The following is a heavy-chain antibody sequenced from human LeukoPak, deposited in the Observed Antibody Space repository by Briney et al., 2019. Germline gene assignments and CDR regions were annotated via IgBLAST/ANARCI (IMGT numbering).Heavy chain of an antibody. CDR3: AREVGEIAVAGMGAFDY. Sequence: GGSLRLSCAASGFTFSSYWMSWVRQAPGKGLEWVANIKQGGGEKYYVDSVKGRFTISRDNAKNSLYLQMNSLRAEDTAVYYCAREVGEIAVAGMGAFDYWGQGTLVTVSS. J-gene: IGHJ4*02. V-gene: IGHV3-7*03. CDR2: IKQGGGEK. CDR1: GFTFSSYW. D-gene: IGHD6-19*01.